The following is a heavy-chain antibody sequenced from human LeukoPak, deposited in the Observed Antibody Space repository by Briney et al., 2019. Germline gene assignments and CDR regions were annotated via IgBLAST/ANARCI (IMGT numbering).Heavy chain of an antibody. CDR1: GFIFSSYW. CDR2: ISSSGSTI. CDR3: ARGGPEDIVVVPAAMDY. J-gene: IGHJ4*02. Sequence: GGPLRLSCAASGFIFSSYWMSWVRQAPGKGLEWVSYISSSGSTIYYADSVKGRFTISRDNAKNSLYLQMNSLRAEDTAVYYCARGGPEDIVVVPAAMDYWGQGTLVTVSS. V-gene: IGHV3-48*04. D-gene: IGHD2-2*01.